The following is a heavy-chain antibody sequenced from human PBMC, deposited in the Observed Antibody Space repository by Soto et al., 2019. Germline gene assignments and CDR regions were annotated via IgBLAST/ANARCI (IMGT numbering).Heavy chain of an antibody. CDR2: FYWNDDR. CDR3: AHRRKAGPHSLGYFFNY. V-gene: IGHV2-5*01. D-gene: IGHD3-16*02. CDR1: GFSLTTTGVG. J-gene: IGHJ4*02. Sequence: GSGPTLVNPTQTLTLTCTFSGFSLTTTGVGVGWIRQPPGEALEWLALFYWNDDRRYSPSLRNRLIITKDTTKSQVVLTMTNMDPVDTGTYYCAHRRKAGPHSLGYFFNYWGQGTLVTVSS.